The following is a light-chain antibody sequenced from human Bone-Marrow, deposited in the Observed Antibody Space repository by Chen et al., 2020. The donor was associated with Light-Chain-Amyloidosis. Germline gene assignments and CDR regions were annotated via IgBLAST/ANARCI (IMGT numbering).Light chain of an antibody. J-gene: IGKJ1*01. V-gene: IGKV1-NL1*01. CDR1: QVITNH. Sequence: HRPRSPSSLPAPVGDRVTITCRASQVITNHLPCYQQKPGKAPKLLLYAASRLQSGVPSRFSGSESGTEYTLTISSLQPEDFATYYGQQYYTNPWTFGQGTKVEIK. CDR3: QQYYTNPWT. CDR2: AAS.